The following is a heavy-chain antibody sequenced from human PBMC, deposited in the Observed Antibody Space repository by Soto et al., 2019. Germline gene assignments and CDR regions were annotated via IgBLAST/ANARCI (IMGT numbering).Heavy chain of an antibody. CDR1: GGTFSSYA. CDR3: AREPRGYSYGYGVFDY. V-gene: IGHV1-69*13. Sequence: SVKVSCKVSGGTFSSYAISWVRQAPGQGLEWMGGIIPIFGTANYAQKFQGRVTITADESTSTAYMELSSLRSEDTAVYYCAREPRGYSYGYGVFDYWGQGTLVTVSS. D-gene: IGHD5-18*01. CDR2: IIPIFGTA. J-gene: IGHJ4*02.